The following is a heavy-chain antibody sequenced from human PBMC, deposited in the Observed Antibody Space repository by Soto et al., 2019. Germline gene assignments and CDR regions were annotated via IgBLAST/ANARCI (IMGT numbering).Heavy chain of an antibody. J-gene: IGHJ5*02. D-gene: IGHD3-9*01. CDR2: INPSGGST. CDR1: GYALASNY. V-gene: IGHV1-46*03. CDR3: ARDPSPVLRYFDWLSWFDP. Sequence: APVEVSCKASGYALASNYRHWVRQENGKGLEWMGIINPSGGSTSYAQKFQGRVTMTRDTSTSTVYMELSSLRSEDTAVYYCARDPSPVLRYFDWLSWFDPWGQGTLVTGSS.